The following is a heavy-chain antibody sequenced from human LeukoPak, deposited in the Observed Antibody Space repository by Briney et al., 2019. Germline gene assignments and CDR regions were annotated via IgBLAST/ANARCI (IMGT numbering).Heavy chain of an antibody. Sequence: PSETLSLTCTVSGGSISSYYWSWIRQPAGKGLEWIGRIYTSGSTNYNPSLKSRVTISVDTSKNQFSLKLSSVTAADTAVYYCARDGIDSSGYYYHYDYNWFDPWGQGTLVTVSS. CDR3: ARDGIDSSGYYYHYDYNWFDP. V-gene: IGHV4-4*07. CDR2: IYTSGST. D-gene: IGHD3-22*01. J-gene: IGHJ5*02. CDR1: GGSISSYY.